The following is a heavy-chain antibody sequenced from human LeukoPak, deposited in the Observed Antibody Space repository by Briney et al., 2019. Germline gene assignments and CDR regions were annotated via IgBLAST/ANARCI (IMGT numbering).Heavy chain of an antibody. Sequence: PSETLSLTCTVSGGSISSYYWSWIRQPPGKGLEWIGYIYYSGSTNYNPSLKSRVTISVDTSKNQFSLKLSSVTAADTAVYYCARLRKRAARRYDAFDIWGQGTMVTVSS. J-gene: IGHJ3*02. V-gene: IGHV4-59*08. CDR1: GGSISSYY. CDR2: IYYSGST. CDR3: ARLRKRAARRYDAFDI. D-gene: IGHD6-6*01.